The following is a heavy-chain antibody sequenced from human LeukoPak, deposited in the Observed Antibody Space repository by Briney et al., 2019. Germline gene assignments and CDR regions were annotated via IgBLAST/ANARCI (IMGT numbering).Heavy chain of an antibody. CDR2: MNPNSGNT. CDR3: ARGRDDFWSGYYERENWFDP. V-gene: IGHV1-8*03. CDR1: GYTFTSYD. D-gene: IGHD3-3*01. J-gene: IGHJ5*02. Sequence: ASVKVSCKASGYTFTSYDINWVRQATGQGLERMGWMNPNSGNTGYAQKFQGRVTITRNTSISTAYMELSSLRSEDTAVYYCARGRDDFWSGYYERENWFDPWGQGTLVTVSS.